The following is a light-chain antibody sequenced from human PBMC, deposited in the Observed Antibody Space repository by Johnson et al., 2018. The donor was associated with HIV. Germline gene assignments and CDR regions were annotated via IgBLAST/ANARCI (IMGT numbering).Light chain of an antibody. V-gene: IGLV1-51*01. CDR3: GTWDSSLSAGI. Sequence: QSVLTQPPSVSAAPGQKVTISCSGSSSNIGNNYVSSYQQLPGTAPKFLIFDNNKRPSGIPDRFSGSKSGSSATLGITGLQTGDEADYYCGTWDSSLSAGIFGPGTKVTVL. CDR2: DNN. J-gene: IGLJ1*01. CDR1: SSNIGNNY.